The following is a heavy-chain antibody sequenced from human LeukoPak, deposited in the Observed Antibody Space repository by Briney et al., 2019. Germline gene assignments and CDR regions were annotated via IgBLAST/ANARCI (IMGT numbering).Heavy chain of an antibody. V-gene: IGHV4-34*01. CDR3: ARPGYYYGMDV. CDR1: GGSFSGYY. Sequence: SETLSLTCAVSGGSFSGYYWIWIRQPPGKGLEWIGEINHNGNITYNPSLKSRVIISVDTSKNQLSLTLSSVTAADTAVYYCARPGYYYGMDVWGQGTTVTVSS. CDR2: INHNGNI. J-gene: IGHJ6*02.